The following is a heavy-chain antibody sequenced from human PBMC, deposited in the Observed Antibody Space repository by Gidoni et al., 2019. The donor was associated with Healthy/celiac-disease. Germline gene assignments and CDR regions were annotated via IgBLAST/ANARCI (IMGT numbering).Heavy chain of an antibody. J-gene: IGHJ4*02. Sequence: QVQLQQWGAGLLKPSETLSLTCAVSGGSFSGYYWSWIRQPPGKGLEWIGEINHSGSTNYNPSLKSRVTISVDTSKNQFSLKLSSVTAADTAVYYCARGRYYGSGSNYYFDYWGQGTLVTVSS. V-gene: IGHV4-34*01. CDR1: GGSFSGYY. D-gene: IGHD3-10*01. CDR3: ARGRYYGSGSNYYFDY. CDR2: INHSGST.